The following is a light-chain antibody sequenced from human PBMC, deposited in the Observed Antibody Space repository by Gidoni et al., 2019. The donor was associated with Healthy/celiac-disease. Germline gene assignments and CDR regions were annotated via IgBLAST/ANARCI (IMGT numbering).Light chain of an antibody. CDR2: WAS. J-gene: IGKJ1*01. Sequence: DIVMTQSPAPLAVSLGERATINCKSSQSVLYSSNNKNYLAWYQQKPGQPPKLLIYWASTRESGVPDRFSGSGSGTDFTLTISSLQAEDVAVYYCQQYYSTPRTFXQXTKVXIK. V-gene: IGKV4-1*01. CDR3: QQYYSTPRT. CDR1: QSVLYSSNNKNY.